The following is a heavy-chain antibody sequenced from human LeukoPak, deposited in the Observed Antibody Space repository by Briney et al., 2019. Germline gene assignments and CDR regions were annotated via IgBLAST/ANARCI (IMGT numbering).Heavy chain of an antibody. CDR3: ARLVSEYDSHIDY. V-gene: IGHV1-2*02. CDR2: INPNSGGT. CDR1: GYTFTGYY. J-gene: IGHJ4*02. D-gene: IGHD3-3*01. Sequence: GASVKVSCKASGYTFTGYYMHWVRQAPGQGLEWMGWINPNSGGTNYAQKFQGRVTMTRDTSISTAYMELSRLRSDDTAVYYCARLVSEYDSHIDYWGQGTLVTVSS.